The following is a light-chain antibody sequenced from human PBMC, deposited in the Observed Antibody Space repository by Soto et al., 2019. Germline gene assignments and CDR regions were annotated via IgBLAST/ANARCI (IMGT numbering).Light chain of an antibody. CDR1: SSDVGGYNY. CDR2: VVS. J-gene: IGLJ1*01. Sequence: QSALAQPTSVSGSPGQPIAISCTGTSSDVGGYNYVSWHQQHPGKAPKVLISVVSNRPSGVSNRFSGSKSGNTASLTISGLQAEDEADYYCSSYRSGGTFVFGSGTKVTVL. CDR3: SSYRSGGTFV. V-gene: IGLV2-14*01.